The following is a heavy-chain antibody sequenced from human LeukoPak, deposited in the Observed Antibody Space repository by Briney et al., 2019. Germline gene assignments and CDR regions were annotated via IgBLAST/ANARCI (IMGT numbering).Heavy chain of an antibody. J-gene: IGHJ4*02. Sequence: GGSLRLSCAASGFMFSSFEMYWVRQAPGKGLEGVSYISSGASTMYYADSVKGRFTISRDNAKNSLFLQMNSLRAEDTAVYYCALLAVASDFDYWGQGTLVTVSS. CDR2: ISSGASTM. CDR3: ALLAVASDFDY. CDR1: GFMFSSFE. D-gene: IGHD6-19*01. V-gene: IGHV3-48*03.